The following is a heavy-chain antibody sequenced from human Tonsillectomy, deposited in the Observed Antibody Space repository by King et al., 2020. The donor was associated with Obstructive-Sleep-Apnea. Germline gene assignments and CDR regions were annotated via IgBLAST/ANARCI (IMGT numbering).Heavy chain of an antibody. Sequence: VQLVESGGGVVQPGRSLRLSCAASGFSFSDYGMHWVRQAPGKGLEWVAFIRYDGSKKYSGYSVKGRFTVSRDHSKNTPYLQIDSLRAEDTALYYCAKDGYSSSSFLDQWGQGALVTVSS. J-gene: IGHJ4*02. CDR2: IRYDGSKK. D-gene: IGHD6-6*01. V-gene: IGHV3-30*02. CDR3: AKDGYSSSSFLDQ. CDR1: GFSFSDYG.